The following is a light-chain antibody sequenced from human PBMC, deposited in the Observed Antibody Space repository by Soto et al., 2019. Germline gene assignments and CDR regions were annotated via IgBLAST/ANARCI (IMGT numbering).Light chain of an antibody. CDR2: SNN. CDR3: ASWDDSLNGPV. Sequence: QPVLTQPPSASGTPGQRVTISCSGSSSNIGSNPVNWYQQLPGTAPKLLIYSNNQRPSGVPDRFAGSKSGTSASLAISGLQSEDGDEYYCASWDDSLNGPVFGVGTKLTVL. J-gene: IGLJ2*01. V-gene: IGLV1-44*01. CDR1: SSNIGSNP.